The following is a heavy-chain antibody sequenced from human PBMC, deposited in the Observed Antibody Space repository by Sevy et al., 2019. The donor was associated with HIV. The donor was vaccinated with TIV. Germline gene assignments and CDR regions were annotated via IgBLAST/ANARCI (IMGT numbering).Heavy chain of an antibody. CDR3: ARGYGNGSYYDFWSGYLGYYYYGMDV. J-gene: IGHJ6*02. V-gene: IGHV3-21*01. CDR2: ISSSSSYI. Sequence: GGSLRLSCAASGFTFSSYSMNWVRQAPGKGLEWVSSISSSSSYIYYADSVKGRFTISRDNAKNSLYLQMNSLGAEDTAVYYCARGYGNGSYYDFWSGYLGYYYYGMDVWGQGTTVTVSS. CDR1: GFTFSSYS. D-gene: IGHD3-3*01.